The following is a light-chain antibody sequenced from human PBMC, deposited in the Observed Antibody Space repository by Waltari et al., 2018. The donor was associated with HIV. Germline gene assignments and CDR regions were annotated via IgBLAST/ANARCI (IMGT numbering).Light chain of an antibody. CDR3: ATWNDSLSGYV. CDR2: RNN. J-gene: IGLJ1*01. Sequence: QSVLTQPPSASGTPGQRVPISCSGSSSNLGSNYVYWYQQLPGTAPKLLIYRNNQRPSGVPDRFSGSKSGTSASLARLRSEDEADYYCATWNDSLSGYVFGTGTKVTV. CDR1: SSNLGSNY. V-gene: IGLV1-47*01.